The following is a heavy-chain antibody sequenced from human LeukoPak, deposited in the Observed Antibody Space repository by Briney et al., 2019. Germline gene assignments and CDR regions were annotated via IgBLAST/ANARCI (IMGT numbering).Heavy chain of an antibody. V-gene: IGHV4-39*07. CDR1: SGSISTSNYY. D-gene: IGHD4-17*01. Sequence: SETLSLTCTVSSGSISTSNYYWGWVRQPPGKALEWIGNIFYTGSTYYSPSLKSRVTISLDTSRNQFSLRLNSVTAADTAVYYCARYTTVNPPDNAFDIWGQGTMVTVSS. J-gene: IGHJ3*02. CDR3: ARYTTVNPPDNAFDI. CDR2: IFYTGST.